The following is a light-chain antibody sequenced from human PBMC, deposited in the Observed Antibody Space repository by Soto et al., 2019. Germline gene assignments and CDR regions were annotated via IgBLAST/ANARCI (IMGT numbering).Light chain of an antibody. CDR3: SSYTSSGTHVV. Sequence: QSALTQPASVSGSPGQSITISCTGTSSDVGGYTYVSWYQQHPGKAPKLMIYDVSNRPSGISNRFSGSKSDNTASLTISGLQAEDEADYYCSSYTSSGTHVVFGGGTKLTVL. J-gene: IGLJ2*01. CDR2: DVS. V-gene: IGLV2-14*03. CDR1: SSDVGGYTY.